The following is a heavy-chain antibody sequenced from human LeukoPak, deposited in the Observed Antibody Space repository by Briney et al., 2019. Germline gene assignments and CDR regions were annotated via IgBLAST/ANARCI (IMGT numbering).Heavy chain of an antibody. Sequence: ASVKLSCKASGYTFTRYYMHWVRQAPGQGLEGMGWINPNSGGTNYAHKFPGRVAMTRDTSISTAYTEFSRLRTDDPAVYHSAKEGVSGAHSSFLYYFDYWGQGTLVTLSS. CDR2: INPNSGGT. CDR3: AKEGVSGAHSSFLYYFDY. J-gene: IGHJ4*02. CDR1: GYTFTRYY. D-gene: IGHD6-6*01. V-gene: IGHV1-2*07.